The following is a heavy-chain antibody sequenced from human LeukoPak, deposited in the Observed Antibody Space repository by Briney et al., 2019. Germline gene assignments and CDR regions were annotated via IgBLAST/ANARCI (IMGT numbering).Heavy chain of an antibody. D-gene: IGHD2-2*01. CDR2: TYSGGST. J-gene: IGHJ4*02. V-gene: IGHV3-66*01. CDR1: GLTVSSNY. CDR3: AGGLGYARSY. Sequence: GGSLRLSCVPSGLTVSSNYMSWVRQAPGKGLEWVSVTYSGGSTDYADSVKGRFTISRDNSKNTLYLQMNSLRVEDTAVYYCAGGLGYARSYWGQGTLVIVSS.